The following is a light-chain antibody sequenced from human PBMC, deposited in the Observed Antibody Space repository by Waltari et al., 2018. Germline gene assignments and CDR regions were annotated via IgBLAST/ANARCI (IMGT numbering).Light chain of an antibody. CDR3: QQYNNRPPVT. J-gene: IGKJ4*01. V-gene: IGKV3-15*01. CDR1: QSVCSN. CDR2: GAS. Sequence: EIVMTQSPATLSVSPGERATLSCRASQSVCSNLAWYQQKPGQAPRLLIYGASTRATGIPDRFSGSGSGTEFTLTISSLQSEDFAVYYCQQYNNRPPVTFGGGTQVEIK.